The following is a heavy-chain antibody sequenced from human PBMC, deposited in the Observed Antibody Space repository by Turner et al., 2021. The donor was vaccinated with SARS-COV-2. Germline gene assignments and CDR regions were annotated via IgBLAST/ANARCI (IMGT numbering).Heavy chain of an antibody. CDR3: AREAGITMVRGVIIKPRIFDY. V-gene: IGHV3-13*01. CDR1: GFPLRFYD. D-gene: IGHD3-10*01. J-gene: IGHJ4*02. Sequence: VELVGSGGGLVPPGGAPRTPCAASGFPLRFYDMHWVRQATGKGLEWVSAIGTAGDTYYPGSVKGRFTISRENAKNSLYLQMNSLRAGDTAVYYCAREAGITMVRGVIIKPRIFDYWGQGTLVTVSS. CDR2: IGTAGDT.